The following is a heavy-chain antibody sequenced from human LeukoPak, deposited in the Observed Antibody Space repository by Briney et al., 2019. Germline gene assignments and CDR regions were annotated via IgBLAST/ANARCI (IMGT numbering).Heavy chain of an antibody. CDR2: IYYSGST. Sequence: SETLSLTCTVSGGSISSSSYYWGWIRQPPGKGLEWIGSIYYSGSTYYNPSLKSRVTISVDTSKNQFSLKLSSVTAADTAVCYCARPDGYCSGGSCYSNWGQGTLVTVSS. D-gene: IGHD2-15*01. J-gene: IGHJ4*02. V-gene: IGHV4-39*01. CDR3: ARPDGYCSGGSCYSN. CDR1: GGSISSSSYY.